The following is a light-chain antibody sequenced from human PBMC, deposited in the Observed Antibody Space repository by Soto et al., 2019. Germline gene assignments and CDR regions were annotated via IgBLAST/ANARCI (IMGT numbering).Light chain of an antibody. CDR1: QSLLSSANNKNY. V-gene: IGKV4-1*01. J-gene: IGKJ4*02. Sequence: DIVMTQSPDSLAVSLGERATINCKSSQSLLSSANNKNYLAWYQQKSGQPPKLLIYGASTRQSGVPDRISGSGSGKDFTLTFSSLQAEDVAIYSCQQYYSGPITFGGGTKVESK. CDR3: QQYYSGPIT. CDR2: GAS.